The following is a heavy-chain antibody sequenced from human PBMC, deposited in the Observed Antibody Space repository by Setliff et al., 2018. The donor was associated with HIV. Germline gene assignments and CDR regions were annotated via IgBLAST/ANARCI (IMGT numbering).Heavy chain of an antibody. Sequence: GESLKISCKASGYSFTNFWIGWVRQMPGEGLEWMGIVHPGNSETRYSPSFQGHVTISVDRSITTAYLQWSSLKATDTAMYFCARSGGPTYNYDSSGHYPDYWGQGTLVTVSS. CDR2: VHPGNSET. CDR3: ARSGGPTYNYDSSGHYPDY. V-gene: IGHV5-51*03. CDR1: GYSFTNFW. J-gene: IGHJ4*02. D-gene: IGHD3-22*01.